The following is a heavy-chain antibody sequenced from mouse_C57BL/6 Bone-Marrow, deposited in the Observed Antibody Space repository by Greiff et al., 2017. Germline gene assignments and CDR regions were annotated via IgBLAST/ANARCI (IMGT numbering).Heavy chain of an antibody. D-gene: IGHD6-1*01. CDR2: IDPEDGDT. Sequence: VQLQQSGAELVRPGASVKLSCPASGFNINDYYMHWVKQRPEQGLEWIGSIDPEDGDTEYAPKLQGKVTMTADTSSNTAYLQLSSLTSEDTAVYYCTTPLQGPYFDYWGQGTPLTVSS. V-gene: IGHV14-1*01. J-gene: IGHJ2*01. CDR3: TTPLQGPYFDY. CDR1: GFNINDYY.